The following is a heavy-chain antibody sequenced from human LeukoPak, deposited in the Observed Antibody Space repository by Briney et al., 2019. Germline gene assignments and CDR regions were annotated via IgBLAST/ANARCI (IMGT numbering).Heavy chain of an antibody. D-gene: IGHD4/OR15-4a*01. J-gene: IGHJ4*02. CDR1: GFXFSDYY. CDR2: ISSSSSYT. CDR3: ARGKTMGLFDY. V-gene: IGHV3-11*05. Sequence: GGSLRLSCVASGFXFSDYYISWIRQAPGKGLEWVSYISSSSSYTNYADSVKGRFTISRDNARNSLYLQMNSLRAEDTAVYYCARGKTMGLFDYWGQGTLVTVSS.